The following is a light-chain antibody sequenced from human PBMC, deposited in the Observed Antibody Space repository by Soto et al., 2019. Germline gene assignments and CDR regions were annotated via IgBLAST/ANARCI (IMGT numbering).Light chain of an antibody. CDR1: SSNIGSNA. CDR2: SSN. V-gene: IGLV1-44*01. Sequence: QSVLTQPPSASGTPGQRVTISCSGSSSNIGSNAINWYQQLPGTAPKLLMHSSNQRPSGVPDRFSGSKSGTSASLAISGRQSEDEADYYCAAWDDSLNGVVFGGGTKLTVL. J-gene: IGLJ2*01. CDR3: AAWDDSLNGVV.